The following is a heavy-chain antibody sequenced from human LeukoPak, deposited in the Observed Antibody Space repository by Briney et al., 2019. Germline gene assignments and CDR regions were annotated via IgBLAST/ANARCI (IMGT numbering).Heavy chain of an antibody. CDR3: AKFGDTAMADSFDY. V-gene: IGHV3-33*06. D-gene: IGHD5-18*01. Sequence: GGSLRLSCAASGFTFSSYGMHWVRQAAGKGLEWVAVIWYDGSNKYYADSVKGRFTISRDNSKNTLYLQMNSLRTEDTAVYYCAKFGDTAMADSFDYWGQGTVVTVSS. J-gene: IGHJ4*02. CDR1: GFTFSSYG. CDR2: IWYDGSNK.